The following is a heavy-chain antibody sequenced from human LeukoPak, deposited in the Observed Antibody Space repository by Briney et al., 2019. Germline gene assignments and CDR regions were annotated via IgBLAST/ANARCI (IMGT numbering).Heavy chain of an antibody. CDR1: GFTVSSNY. D-gene: IGHD3-22*01. CDR2: IYSGGST. J-gene: IGHJ4*02. Sequence: PGGSLRLSCAASGFTVSSNYMSWVRQAPGKGLEWVSVIYSGGSTYYADSVKGRFTISRDNSQNTLYPQMSGLRAECTRLYYCARDVNYYDSSGSITLDYWGQRTLVTV. V-gene: IGHV3-66*02. CDR3: ARDVNYYDSSGSITLDY.